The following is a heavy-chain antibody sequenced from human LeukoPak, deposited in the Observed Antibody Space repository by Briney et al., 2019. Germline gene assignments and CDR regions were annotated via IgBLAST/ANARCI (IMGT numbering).Heavy chain of an antibody. D-gene: IGHD6-19*01. V-gene: IGHV4-59*08. J-gene: IGHJ4*02. CDR1: GGSINSHY. CDR2: IYYTGKN. Sequence: SETLSLTCAVSGGSINSHYWGWIRQPPGKGLQWIGDIYYTGKNNYNPSLKGRVTISLDTSKDHLSLNLTSVLAADTAIYYCVRRDTGWNYFDYWGQGILVTVSS. CDR3: VRRDTGWNYFDY.